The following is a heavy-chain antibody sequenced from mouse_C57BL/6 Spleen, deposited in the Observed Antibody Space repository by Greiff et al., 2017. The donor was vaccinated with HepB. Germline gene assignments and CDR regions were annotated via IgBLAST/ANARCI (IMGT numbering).Heavy chain of an antibody. V-gene: IGHV1-80*01. D-gene: IGHD1-1*01. CDR2: IYPGDGDT. J-gene: IGHJ1*03. CDR3: ARGYYYGWYFDV. CDR1: GYAFSSYW. Sequence: QVQLQQSGAELVKPGASVKISCKASGYAFSSYWMNWVKQRPGKGLEWIGQIYPGDGDTNYNGKFKGKATLTADKSSSTAYMQLSSLTSEDSAVYFCARGYYYGWYFDVGGTGTTVTVSS.